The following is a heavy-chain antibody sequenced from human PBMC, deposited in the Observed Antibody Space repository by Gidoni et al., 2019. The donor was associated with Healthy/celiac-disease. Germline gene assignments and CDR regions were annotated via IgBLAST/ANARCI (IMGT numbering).Heavy chain of an antibody. D-gene: IGHD6-13*01. CDR3: ARIDEVAAAMSSGFFDY. CDR2: IFSNDEK. V-gene: IGHV2-26*01. Sequence: QVTLKESGPVLVKPTETLTLTCTVSGFSLSNARMGVRWIRQPPGKALEWLAHIFSNDEKSYSTSLKSRLTISKDTSKSQVVLTMTNMDPVDTATYYCARIDEVAAAMSSGFFDYWGQGTLVTVSS. J-gene: IGHJ4*02. CDR1: GFSLSNARMG.